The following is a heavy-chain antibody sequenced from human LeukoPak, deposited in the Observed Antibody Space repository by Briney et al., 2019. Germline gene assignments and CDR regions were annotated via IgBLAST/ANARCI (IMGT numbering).Heavy chain of an antibody. D-gene: IGHD1-20*01. Sequence: GGSLRLSCAASRFTISSYEINWVRQAPGKGLEWVSYISSSGSTIYYADSVKGRFTISRDNAKNSLYLQMNSLRAEDTAVYYCAREDGYNWNYGYWGQGTLVTVSS. V-gene: IGHV3-48*03. J-gene: IGHJ4*02. CDR3: AREDGYNWNYGY. CDR2: ISSSGSTI. CDR1: RFTISSYE.